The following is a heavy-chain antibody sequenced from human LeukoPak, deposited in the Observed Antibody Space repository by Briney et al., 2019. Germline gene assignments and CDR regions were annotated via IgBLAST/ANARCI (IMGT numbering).Heavy chain of an antibody. D-gene: IGHD1-26*01. CDR3: ARGDSGSYYHYYYYTDV. V-gene: IGHV4-39*07. Sequence: PSETLSLTCTVSGGSISSSSYYWGWIRQPPGKGLEWIGSIYHSGSTYYNPSLKSRVTISVDTSKNQFSLKLSSVTAADTAVYYCARGDSGSYYHYYYYTDVWGKGTTVTVSS. CDR1: GGSISSSSYY. J-gene: IGHJ6*03. CDR2: IYHSGST.